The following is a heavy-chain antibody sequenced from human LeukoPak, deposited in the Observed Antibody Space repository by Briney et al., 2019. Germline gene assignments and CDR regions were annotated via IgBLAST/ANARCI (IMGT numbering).Heavy chain of an antibody. D-gene: IGHD4-17*01. CDR3: AKDVYGDYGGLDY. V-gene: IGHV3-23*01. CDR1: GFPFSTYA. J-gene: IGHJ4*02. CDR2: IRGSDSST. Sequence: GGSLRLSCAASGFPFSTYAMSWVRQAPGKGLEWVSSIRGSDSSTYYADSVKGRFAISRDNSKNTLYLQMNSLRAEDTAVYYCAKDVYGDYGGLDYWGQGTLVTVSS.